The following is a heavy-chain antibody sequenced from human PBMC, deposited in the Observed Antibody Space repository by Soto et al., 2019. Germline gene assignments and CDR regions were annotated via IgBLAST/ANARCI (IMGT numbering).Heavy chain of an antibody. D-gene: IGHD2-2*01. CDR3: ARGLHDIVVVPAALSWFDP. Sequence: GGSLRLSCAASGFTFSSYSMNWVRQAPGKGLEWVSYISSSSSTIYYADSVKGRFTISRDNAKNSLYLQMNSLRAEDTAVYYCARGLHDIVVVPAALSWFDPWGQGTLVTVSS. CDR1: GFTFSSYS. J-gene: IGHJ5*02. CDR2: ISSSSSTI. V-gene: IGHV3-48*01.